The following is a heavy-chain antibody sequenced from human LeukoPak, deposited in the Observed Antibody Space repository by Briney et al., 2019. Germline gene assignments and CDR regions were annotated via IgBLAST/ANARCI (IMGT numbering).Heavy chain of an antibody. J-gene: IGHJ4*02. CDR3: AKDPSNRPGLYYFDY. CDR1: GFTFSSYG. V-gene: IGHV3-30*02. D-gene: IGHD1-14*01. CDR2: IRYDGSNK. Sequence: GGSLRLSCAASGFTFSSYGMHWVRQAPGKGLEWVAFIRYDGSNKYYADSVKGRFTISRDNSKNTLYLQMNSLRAEDTAVYYCAKDPSNRPGLYYFDYWGQGTLVTVSS.